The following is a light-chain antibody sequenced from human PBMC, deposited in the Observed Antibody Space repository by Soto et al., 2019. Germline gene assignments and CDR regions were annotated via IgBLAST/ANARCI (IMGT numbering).Light chain of an antibody. CDR2: GAS. Sequence: EVVMTQSPATLSVSPGERATVPCRASQSVRNNLAWYQQKPGQAPRLLIYGASTRATGIPARFSGSGFGTEFTLTISSLQSEDFAVYYCQQYNNWPLTFGGGTRLEIK. CDR1: QSVRNN. CDR3: QQYNNWPLT. J-gene: IGKJ5*01. V-gene: IGKV3-15*01.